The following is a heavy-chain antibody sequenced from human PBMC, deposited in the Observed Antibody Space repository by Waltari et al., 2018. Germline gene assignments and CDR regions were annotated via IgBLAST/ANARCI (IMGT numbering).Heavy chain of an antibody. CDR3: ARANRWIQLWGGLDY. CDR1: GFTFSSYG. CDR2: IWYDGRNK. Sequence: QVQLVESGGGVVQPGRSLRLSCAASGFTFSSYGMHWVRQAPGKGLEWVAVIWYDGRNKYYADSVKGRFTISRDNSKNTLYLQMNSLRAEDTAVYYCARANRWIQLWGGLDYWGQGTLVTVSS. V-gene: IGHV3-33*01. J-gene: IGHJ4*02. D-gene: IGHD5-18*01.